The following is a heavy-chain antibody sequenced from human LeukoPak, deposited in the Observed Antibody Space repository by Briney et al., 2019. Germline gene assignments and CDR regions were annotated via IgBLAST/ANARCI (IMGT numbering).Heavy chain of an antibody. CDR1: GFTFSTYE. J-gene: IGHJ4*02. V-gene: IGHV3-23*01. Sequence: PGGSLRHSRGASGFTFSTYEMTWVRQAPGKGLEWVSSISDSGRYIFTADSMRGRFTISRDNSANTLYLQMYSLRVDDTATYFCADKLPGATYYLDSWGQGTVVTVSS. CDR3: ADKLPGATYYLDS. D-gene: IGHD2-21*01. CDR2: ISDSGRYI.